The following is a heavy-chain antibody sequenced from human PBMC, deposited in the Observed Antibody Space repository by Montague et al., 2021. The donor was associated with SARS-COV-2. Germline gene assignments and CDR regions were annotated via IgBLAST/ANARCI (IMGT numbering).Heavy chain of an antibody. CDR1: AGSINSGRDY. J-gene: IGHJ4*02. V-gene: IGHV4-61*02. Sequence: TLSLTCTLFAGSINSGRDYWSTLLQPVGTTLHLTCRISISGSTNYNPSLKSRVTISVDTSKNQFSLKLSSVTAADTAVYYCARDIAVAGLFDYWGQGTLVTVSS. D-gene: IGHD6-19*01. CDR3: ARDIAVAGLFDY. CDR2: ISISGST.